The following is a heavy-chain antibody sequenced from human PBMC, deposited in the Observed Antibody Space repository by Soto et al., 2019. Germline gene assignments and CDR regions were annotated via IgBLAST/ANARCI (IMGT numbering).Heavy chain of an antibody. Sequence: PWGSLRLSFAASGFTVSSNYLLLVRQAPGKGLEWVSVIYSGGSTYYSSSVPGRFTISRDNSKNTLDLQMNSLRAEDTAVYYCARDQVKEEPDDDDYGMDVWGKGTTVTVSS. CDR2: IYSGGST. D-gene: IGHD1-1*01. CDR1: GFTVSSNY. J-gene: IGHJ6*04. V-gene: IGHV3-53*01. CDR3: ARDQVKEEPDDDDYGMDV.